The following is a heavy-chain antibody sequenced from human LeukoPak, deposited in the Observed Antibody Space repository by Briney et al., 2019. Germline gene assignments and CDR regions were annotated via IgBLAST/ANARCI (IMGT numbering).Heavy chain of an antibody. Sequence: PSETLSLTCAVYGGSFSGYYWSWIRQPPGKGLEWIGYIYYSGSTNYNPSLKSRVTISVDTSKDQFSLKLSSVTAADTAVYYCAREAPISDYYDSSGYFDYWGQGTLVTVSS. CDR3: AREAPISDYYDSSGYFDY. CDR1: GGSFSGYY. D-gene: IGHD3-22*01. V-gene: IGHV4-59*01. J-gene: IGHJ4*02. CDR2: IYYSGST.